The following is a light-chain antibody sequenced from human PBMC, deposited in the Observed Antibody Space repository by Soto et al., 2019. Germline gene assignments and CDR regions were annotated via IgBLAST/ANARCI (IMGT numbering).Light chain of an antibody. CDR2: EGT. CDR1: SSDLGSYNL. J-gene: IGLJ2*01. Sequence: QSALTQPASVSGSPGQSITISCTGTSSDLGSYNLVSWYQQHPGKAPKLMIYEGTRRPSGVSNRFSGSKSGNTASLTISGLQAEDEADYYCCSCVGGSTFSVVFGGGTKLTVL. CDR3: CSCVGGSTFSVV. V-gene: IGLV2-23*03.